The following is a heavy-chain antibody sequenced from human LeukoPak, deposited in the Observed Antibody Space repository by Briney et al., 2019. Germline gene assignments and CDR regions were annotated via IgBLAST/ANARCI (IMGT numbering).Heavy chain of an antibody. D-gene: IGHD2-21*02. CDR2: ISGSGGST. V-gene: IGHV3-23*01. CDR1: GFTFSSYA. CDR3: AKVDIVVVTARFEH. Sequence: PGGSLRLSCAASGFTFSSYAMSWVRLAPGKGLEWVSAISGSGGSTYYADSVKGRFTISRDNSKNTLYLQMNSLRAEDTAVYYCAKVDIVVVTARFEHWGQGTLVTVSS. J-gene: IGHJ1*01.